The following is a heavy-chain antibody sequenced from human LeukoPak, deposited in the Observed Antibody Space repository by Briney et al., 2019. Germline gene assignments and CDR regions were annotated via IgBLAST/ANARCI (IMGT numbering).Heavy chain of an antibody. CDR1: GFTFSSYG. CDR2: IRYDGSNK. D-gene: IGHD6-13*01. J-gene: IGHJ4*02. CDR3: AKGGGTGYSSSWYSN. Sequence: PEGSLRLSCAASGFTFSSYGMHWVRQAPGKGLEWVAFIRYDGSNKYYADSVKGRFTISRDNSKNTLYLHVNSLRPEDTAVYYCAKGGGTGYSSSWYSNWGQGTLVTVSS. V-gene: IGHV3-30*02.